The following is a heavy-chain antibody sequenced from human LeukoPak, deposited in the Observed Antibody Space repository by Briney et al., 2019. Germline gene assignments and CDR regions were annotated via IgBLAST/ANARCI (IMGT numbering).Heavy chain of an antibody. Sequence: SETLSLTCTVSGGSISSGSYYWSWIRQPAGKGLEWIGRIYTSGSTNYNPSLKSRVTISVDTSKNQFSLKLSSVTAADTAVYYCARIPDYDFWSGYYERFDYWGQATLVTVSS. CDR1: GGSISSGSYY. J-gene: IGHJ4*02. CDR3: ARIPDYDFWSGYYERFDY. CDR2: IYTSGST. D-gene: IGHD3-3*01. V-gene: IGHV4-61*02.